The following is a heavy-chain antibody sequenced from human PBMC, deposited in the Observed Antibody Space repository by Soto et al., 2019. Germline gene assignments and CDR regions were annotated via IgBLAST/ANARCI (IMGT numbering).Heavy chain of an antibody. V-gene: IGHV3-23*01. CDR3: AKRPRALLTFDY. CDR2: ISDSGGTS. J-gene: IGHJ4*02. Sequence: GGSLRLSCAASGFIFSNYVMSWVRQAPGKGLERVSSISDSGGTSYYADSVKGRFTISRDNSKNTLYLQMNSLRAEDTAIYYCAKRPRALLTFDYWGRGTLVTVSS. D-gene: IGHD1-26*01. CDR1: GFIFSNYV.